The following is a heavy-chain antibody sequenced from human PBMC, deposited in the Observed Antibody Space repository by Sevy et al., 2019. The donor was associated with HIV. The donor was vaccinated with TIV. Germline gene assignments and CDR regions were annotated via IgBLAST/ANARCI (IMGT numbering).Heavy chain of an antibody. CDR1: GGSISSYY. V-gene: IGHV4-59*01. D-gene: IGHD1-26*01. Sequence: SETLSLTCSVSGGSISSYYWSWIRQPPGKGLEWIGYINYSGSTNYNPSLKSRVTISVDTSKNQFSLKLSSVTAADTAVDYCARILRSYFDYWGQGTLVTVSS. J-gene: IGHJ4*02. CDR2: INYSGST. CDR3: ARILRSYFDY.